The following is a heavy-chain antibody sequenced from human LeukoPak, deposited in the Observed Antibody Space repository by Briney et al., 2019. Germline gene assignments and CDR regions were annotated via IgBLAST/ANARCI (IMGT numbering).Heavy chain of an antibody. J-gene: IGHJ5*02. D-gene: IGHD3-22*01. CDR2: IYYSGST. Sequence: SETLSLTCSVSGGSISRYYWTWIRQPPGKGLEWIGYIYYSGSTNYNPSLKSRVTISVDTSKNQFSLKLSSVTAADTAVYYCARGNYDSTYNWFDPWGQGTLVTVSS. V-gene: IGHV4-59*12. CDR1: GGSISRYY. CDR3: ARGNYDSTYNWFDP.